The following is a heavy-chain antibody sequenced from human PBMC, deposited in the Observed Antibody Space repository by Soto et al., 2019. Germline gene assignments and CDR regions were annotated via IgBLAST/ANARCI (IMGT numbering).Heavy chain of an antibody. Sequence: HPGGSLRLSCAASGFTFSSYGMHWVRQAPGKGLEWVAVISYDGSNKYYADSVKGRFTISRDNSKNTLYLQMNSLRAEDTAVYYCAKDLSYYDSSGHSYYYYGMDVWGQGTTVTVSS. CDR2: ISYDGSNK. CDR1: GFTFSSYG. V-gene: IGHV3-30*18. CDR3: AKDLSYYDSSGHSYYYYGMDV. D-gene: IGHD3-22*01. J-gene: IGHJ6*02.